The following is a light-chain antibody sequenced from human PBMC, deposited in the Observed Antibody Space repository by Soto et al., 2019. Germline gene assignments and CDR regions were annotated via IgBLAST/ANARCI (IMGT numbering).Light chain of an antibody. Sequence: EIVLTQSPGTLSLYLGERATLSCRASQSVSSNYLAWYQQKPGQAPRLLIYATSNRATGIPDRFSGSGSGTDFTLTISRLDAEDFAVYYCQQYGSSPRYSFGQGTKLEIK. CDR1: QSVSSNY. V-gene: IGKV3-20*01. CDR2: ATS. J-gene: IGKJ2*03. CDR3: QQYGSSPRYS.